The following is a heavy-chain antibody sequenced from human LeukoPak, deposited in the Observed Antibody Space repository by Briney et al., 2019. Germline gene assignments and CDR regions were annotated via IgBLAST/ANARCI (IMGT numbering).Heavy chain of an antibody. V-gene: IGHV5-51*01. D-gene: IGHD3-10*01. J-gene: IGHJ5*02. CDR1: GYSFTSYW. CDR2: IYPGDSDT. CDR3: ARLGGLRNPRVWFDP. Sequence: GESLKISCKGSGYSFTSYWIGWVRQMPGKGLEWMGIIYPGDSDTRYSPSFQGQVTISADKSISTAYLQWSSLKASDTAMYYCARLGGLRNPRVWFDPWGQGTLVTVSS.